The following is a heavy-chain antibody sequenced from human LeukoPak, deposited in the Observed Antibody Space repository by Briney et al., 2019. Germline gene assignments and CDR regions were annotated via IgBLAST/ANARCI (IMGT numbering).Heavy chain of an antibody. V-gene: IGHV4-31*03. D-gene: IGHD5-12*01. CDR2: IYYSGST. CDR1: GGCISSGGFY. J-gene: IGHJ5*02. CDR3: ARFVDIVAQFNP. Sequence: PSETLSLTCTVSGGCISSGGFYWSWIRQHPETGLEWIGYIYYSGSTYYNPSLKSRVTISVDTSKNQFSLKLSSVTAADTAVYYCARFVDIVAQFNPWGQGTLVTVSS.